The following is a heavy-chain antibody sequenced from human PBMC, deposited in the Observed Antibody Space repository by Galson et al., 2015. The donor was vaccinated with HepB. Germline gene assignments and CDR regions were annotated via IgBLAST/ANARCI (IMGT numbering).Heavy chain of an antibody. CDR2: TYYRSKWYN. V-gene: IGHV6-1*01. CDR1: GDSVSSNSAA. J-gene: IGHJ4*02. Sequence: CAISGDSVSSNSAAWNRIRQSPSRGLEWLGRTYYRSKWYNDYAVSVKSRITINPDTSKNQFSLQLNSVTPEDTAVYYCARARVEYYYDSSGYVFDYWGQGTLVTVSS. D-gene: IGHD3-22*01. CDR3: ARARVEYYYDSSGYVFDY.